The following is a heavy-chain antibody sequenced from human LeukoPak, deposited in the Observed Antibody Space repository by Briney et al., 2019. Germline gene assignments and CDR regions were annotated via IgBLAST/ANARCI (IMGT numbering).Heavy chain of an antibody. CDR3: ARFGDYYDSSGYYYVHDY. Sequence: KPGGSLRLSCAASGFTFSSYSMNWVRQAPGKGLEWVSSISSSSSYIYYADSVKGRFTISRDNAKNSLYLQMNSLRAEDTAVYYCARFGDYYDSSGYYYVHDYWGQGTLVTVSS. D-gene: IGHD3-22*01. J-gene: IGHJ4*02. CDR1: GFTFSSYS. V-gene: IGHV3-21*01. CDR2: ISSSSSYI.